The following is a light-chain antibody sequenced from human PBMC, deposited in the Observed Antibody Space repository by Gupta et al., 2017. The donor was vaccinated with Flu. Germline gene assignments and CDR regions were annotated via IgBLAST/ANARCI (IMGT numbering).Light chain of an antibody. J-gene: IGKJ1*01. CDR3: QHYGSSPRT. V-gene: IGKV3-20*01. CDR1: QTLRSSF. Sequence: EIVLTQSPGTLSLSPGARATLSCRASQTLRSSFLGWYQQKPGQAPRFLIYGASNRAAGIPDRFSGSGSGTDFTLTISRLEPDDFAVYFCQHYGSSPRTFGQGTTVEMK. CDR2: GAS.